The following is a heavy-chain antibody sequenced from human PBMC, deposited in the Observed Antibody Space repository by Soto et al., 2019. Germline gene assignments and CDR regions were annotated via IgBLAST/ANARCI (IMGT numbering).Heavy chain of an antibody. CDR2: ISWNSGSI. CDR3: AKDMWIAGINSRTDKTVFDY. J-gene: IGHJ4*02. D-gene: IGHD5-12*01. CDR1: GFTFDDYA. Sequence: GGSLRLSCAASGFTFDDYAMHWVRQAPGKGLEWVSGISWNSGSIGYADSVKGRFTISRDNAKNYLYLQMNSLRAEDTALYYCAKDMWIAGINSRTDKTVFDYWGQGTLVTVSS. V-gene: IGHV3-9*01.